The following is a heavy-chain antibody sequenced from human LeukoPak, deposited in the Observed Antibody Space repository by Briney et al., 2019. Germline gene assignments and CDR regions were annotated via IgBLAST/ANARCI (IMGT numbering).Heavy chain of an antibody. CDR1: GFTFSSYA. V-gene: IGHV3-30*04. Sequence: GGSLRLSCAASGFTFSSYAMHWVRQAPGKGLEWVAVISYDGSNKYYADSVKGRFTISRDNSKNTLYLQMNSLRAEDTAVYYCAKDGRRVYDIFPNYYYYYMDVWGKGTTVTISS. D-gene: IGHD3-9*01. CDR3: AKDGRRVYDIFPNYYYYYMDV. CDR2: ISYDGSNK. J-gene: IGHJ6*03.